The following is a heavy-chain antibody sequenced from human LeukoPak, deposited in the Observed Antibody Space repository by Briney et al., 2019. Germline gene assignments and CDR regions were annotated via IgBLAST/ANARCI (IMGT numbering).Heavy chain of an antibody. CDR1: GGSFSGYY. D-gene: IGHD3-9*01. CDR3: ARGRPWLYYYMDV. V-gene: IGHV4-34*01. CDR2: INHSGST. J-gene: IGHJ6*03. Sequence: PSETLSLTCVVYGGSFSGYYWSWIRQPPGKGLEWIGEINHSGSTNYNPSLKSRVTISVDTSKNQFSLKLSSVTAADTAVYYCARGRPWLYYYMDVWGKGTTVTVSS.